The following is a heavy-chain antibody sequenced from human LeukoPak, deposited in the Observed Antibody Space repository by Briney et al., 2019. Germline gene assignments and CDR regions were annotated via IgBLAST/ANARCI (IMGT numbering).Heavy chain of an antibody. V-gene: IGHV3-7*01. J-gene: IGHJ1*01. CDR2: IKQDGSDK. D-gene: IGHD6-13*01. CDR3: GRGGYTSSWYWVD. CDR1: GFSFTNSW. Sequence: GGSLRLSCAASGFSFTNSWMTWVRQAPGKGLEWVANIKQDGSDKYYEDPVKGRFTVSRDNAKNSLFLQMNNLRVDDTAVYYCGRGGYTSSWYWVDWGQGTQVTVSS.